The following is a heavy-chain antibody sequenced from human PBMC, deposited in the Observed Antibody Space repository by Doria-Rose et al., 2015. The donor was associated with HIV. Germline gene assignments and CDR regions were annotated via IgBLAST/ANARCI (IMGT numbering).Heavy chain of an antibody. Sequence: QITLKECGPVLVKPTETLTLTCTVSGVSLSSPGMGVSWIRQPPGKALEWLANIFSDDERSYKTALKSRLTISRSTSKIQVVLTMTDMHPVDTATYYCARIKSSRWYHKSYFDFWGQGTLVIVSA. CDR3: ARIKSSRWYHKSYFDF. CDR2: IFSDDER. J-gene: IGHJ4*02. D-gene: IGHD6-13*01. CDR1: GVSLSSPGMG. V-gene: IGHV2-26*01.